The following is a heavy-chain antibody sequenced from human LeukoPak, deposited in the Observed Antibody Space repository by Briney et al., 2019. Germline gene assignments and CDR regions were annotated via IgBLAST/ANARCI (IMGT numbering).Heavy chain of an antibody. CDR3: ARLKGSSSWYNWFDP. Sequence: SETLSLTCTVSGYSISSGYYWGWIRQPPGKGLEWIGEINHSGSTNYNPSLKSRVTISVDTSKNQFSLKLGSVTAADTAVYYCARLKGSSSWYNWFDPWGQGTLVTVSS. V-gene: IGHV4-38-2*02. D-gene: IGHD6-13*01. CDR1: GYSISSGYY. CDR2: INHSGST. J-gene: IGHJ5*02.